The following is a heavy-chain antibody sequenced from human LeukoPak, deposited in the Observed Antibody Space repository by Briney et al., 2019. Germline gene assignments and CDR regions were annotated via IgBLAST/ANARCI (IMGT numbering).Heavy chain of an antibody. CDR1: GYTFTVYY. Sequence: ASVTVSFKASGYTFTVYYMHWVRQAPGQGIERMGWINPNSGGTNYAQKFQGRVTMTRDTAISTAYMELSRLRSDDTAVYYCARPKDGDYYFDCWGQGTLVTVSS. D-gene: IGHD4-17*01. V-gene: IGHV1-2*02. CDR2: INPNSGGT. J-gene: IGHJ4*02. CDR3: ARPKDGDYYFDC.